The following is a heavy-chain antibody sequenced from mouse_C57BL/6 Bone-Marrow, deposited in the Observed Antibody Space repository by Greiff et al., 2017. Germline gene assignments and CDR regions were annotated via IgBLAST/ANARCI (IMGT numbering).Heavy chain of an antibody. CDR3: ARDYGSSYPPFAY. J-gene: IGHJ3*01. D-gene: IGHD1-1*01. Sequence: VQLQQSGPELVKPGASVKMSCKASGYTFTDYNMHWVKQSHGKSLEWIGYINPNNGGTSYNQKFKGKATLTVNKSSSTAYMELRSLTSEDSAVYYCARDYGSSYPPFAYWGQGTLVTVSA. V-gene: IGHV1-22*01. CDR2: INPNNGGT. CDR1: GYTFTDYN.